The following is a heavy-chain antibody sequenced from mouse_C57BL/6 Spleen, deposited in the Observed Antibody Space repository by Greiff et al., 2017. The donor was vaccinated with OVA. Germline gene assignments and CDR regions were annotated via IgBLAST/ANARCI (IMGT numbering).Heavy chain of an antibody. CDR3: ARHRANWGFAY. CDR1: GFTFSSYG. V-gene: IGHV5-6*02. CDR2: ISSGGSYT. J-gene: IGHJ3*01. Sequence: EVKLVESGGDLVKPGGSLKLSCAASGFTFSSYGMSWVRQTPDKRLEWVATISSGGSYTYYPDSVKGRFTISRDNAKNTLYLQMSSLKSEDTAMYYCARHRANWGFAYWGQGTLVTVSA. D-gene: IGHD4-1*01.